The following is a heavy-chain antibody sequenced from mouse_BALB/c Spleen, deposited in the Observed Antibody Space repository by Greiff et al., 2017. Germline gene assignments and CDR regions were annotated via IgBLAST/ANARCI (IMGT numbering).Heavy chain of an antibody. V-gene: IGHV5-17*02. J-gene: IGHJ3*01. Sequence: EVHLVESGGGLVQPGGSRKLSCAASGFTFSSFGMHWVRQAPEKGLEWVAYISSGSSTIYYADTVKGRFTISRDNPKNTLFLQMTSLRSEDTAMYYCARDLGFAYWGQGTLVTVSA. CDR1: GFTFSSFG. D-gene: IGHD4-1*01. CDR2: ISSGSSTI. CDR3: ARDLGFAY.